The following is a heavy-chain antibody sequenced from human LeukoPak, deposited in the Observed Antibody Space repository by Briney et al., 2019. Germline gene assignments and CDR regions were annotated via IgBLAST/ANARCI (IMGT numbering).Heavy chain of an antibody. CDR1: GGSISSYY. V-gene: IGHV4-59*12. CDR2: IYYSGST. CDR3: ARISSSSDRDRGDY. J-gene: IGHJ4*02. D-gene: IGHD6-6*01. Sequence: SETLSLTCTVSGGSISSYYWSWIRQPPGKGLEWIGYIYYSGSTNYNPSLKSRVTISVDTSKNQFSLKLSSVTAADTAVYYCARISSSSDRDRGDYWGQGTLVTVSS.